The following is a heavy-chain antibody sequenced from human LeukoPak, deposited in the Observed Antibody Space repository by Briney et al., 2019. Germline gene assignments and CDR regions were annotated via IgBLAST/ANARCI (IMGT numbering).Heavy chain of an antibody. V-gene: IGHV4-59*01. CDR1: DGSINSFY. CDR2: VDHTGST. Sequence: SETLSLTCTVSDGSINSFYWSWIRQPPGKGLEWIGYVDHTGSTKFNPSLNGRVSISRDTSNNFFSLRLRSVTAADTAVYFCARGRVSSSTWYSTYYYFFYMDFWGKGTTVTVSS. D-gene: IGHD4-11*01. CDR3: ARGRVSSSTWYSTYYYFFYMDF. J-gene: IGHJ6*03.